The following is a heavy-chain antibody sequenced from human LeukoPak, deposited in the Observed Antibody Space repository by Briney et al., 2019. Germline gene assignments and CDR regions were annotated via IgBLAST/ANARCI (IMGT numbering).Heavy chain of an antibody. CDR1: GYTFTSYG. CDR2: ISAYNGNT. D-gene: IGHD6-13*01. CDR3: ARATLGQQLVDGDFQH. Sequence: GASVKVSCKASGYTFTSYGISWVRQAPGQGLEWMGWISAYNGNTNYAQKLQGRVTMTTDTSTSTAYMELRSLRSDDTAVYYCARATLGQQLVDGDFQHWGQGTLVTVSS. J-gene: IGHJ1*01. V-gene: IGHV1-18*01.